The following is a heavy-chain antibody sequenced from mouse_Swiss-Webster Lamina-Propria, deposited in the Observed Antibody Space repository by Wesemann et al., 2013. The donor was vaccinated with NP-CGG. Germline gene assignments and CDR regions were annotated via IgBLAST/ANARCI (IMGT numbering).Heavy chain of an antibody. V-gene: IGHV1S41*01. D-gene: IGHD2-3*01. CDR1: GYTFTSYW. CDR3: ARQIYDGYYGY. J-gene: IGHJ2*01. CDR2: IAPGSGST. Sequence: DLVKPGASVKLSCKASGYTFTSYWINWIKQRPGQGLEWIGRIAPGSGSTYYNEMFKGKATLTVDTSSSTAYIQLSSLSSEDSAVYFCARQIYDGYYGYWGQGTTLTVSS.